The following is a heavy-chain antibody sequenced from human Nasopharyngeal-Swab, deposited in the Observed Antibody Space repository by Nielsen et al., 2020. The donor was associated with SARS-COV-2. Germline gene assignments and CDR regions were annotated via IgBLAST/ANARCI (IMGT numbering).Heavy chain of an antibody. CDR3: AICRLWFGELLISWFDP. Sequence: WVRQAHGQGLEWMGWMNPNSDNKGYEQRFQGRVTMTRITSKRPAYMELSSLRSEDTAVYYCAICRLWFGELLISWFDPWGQGTLVTVSS. V-gene: IGHV1-8*01. J-gene: IGHJ5*02. CDR2: MNPNSDNK. D-gene: IGHD3-10*01.